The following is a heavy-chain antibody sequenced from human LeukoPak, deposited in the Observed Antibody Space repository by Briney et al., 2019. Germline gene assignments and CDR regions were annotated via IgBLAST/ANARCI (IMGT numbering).Heavy chain of an antibody. CDR2: IYYSGST. Sequence: PSETLSLTCTVSSGSISSYNWSWIRPPPGKGLEWIGYIYYSGSTNYNPSLKSRVTISVDTSKNQFSLKLSSVTAADTAVYYCARGKTYYDISKDAFDIWGQGAMVTVSS. D-gene: IGHD3-22*01. CDR3: ARGKTYYDISKDAFDI. J-gene: IGHJ3*02. V-gene: IGHV4-59*01. CDR1: SGSISSYN.